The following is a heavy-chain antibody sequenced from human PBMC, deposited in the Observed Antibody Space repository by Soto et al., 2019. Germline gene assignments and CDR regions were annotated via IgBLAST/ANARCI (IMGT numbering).Heavy chain of an antibody. CDR2: ISSGSSNI. Sequence: GGSLRLSCAASGFAFRSYNMNWVRQAPGKGLEWVASISSGSSNIYYADSVKGRFTISRGNAKNSLFLQMDSLRAEDSAVYYCASATVVAATFDFWGQGTLVTVSS. CDR1: GFAFRSYN. CDR3: ASATVVAATFDF. D-gene: IGHD2-15*01. J-gene: IGHJ4*02. V-gene: IGHV3-21*01.